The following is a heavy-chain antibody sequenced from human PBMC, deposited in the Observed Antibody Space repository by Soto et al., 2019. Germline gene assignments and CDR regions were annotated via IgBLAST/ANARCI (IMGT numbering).Heavy chain of an antibody. D-gene: IGHD6-19*01. CDR3: AGARIALAILMGAFDI. CDR1: GFTFDDYA. J-gene: IGHJ3*02. Sequence: GGSLRLSCAASGFTFDDYAMHWVRQAPGKGLEWVSGISWNSGSIGYADSVKGRFTISRDNAKNSLYLQMNSLRAEDTALYYCAGARIALAILMGAFDIWGQGTMVTVSS. CDR2: ISWNSGSI. V-gene: IGHV3-9*01.